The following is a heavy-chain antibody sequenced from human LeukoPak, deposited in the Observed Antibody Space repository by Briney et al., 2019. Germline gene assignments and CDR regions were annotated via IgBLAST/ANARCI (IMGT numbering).Heavy chain of an antibody. CDR2: IFYTGSI. CDR3: ARGVVVVAAAYSYYAMDV. D-gene: IGHD2-15*01. CDR1: GGSISSYY. V-gene: IGHV4-59*01. J-gene: IGHJ6*02. Sequence: SETLSLTCTVSGGSISSYYWSWIRQPPGKGLEWIGHIFYTGSINYNPSLRGRVTISVDTSTNHFSLKLSSVTAADTAVYYCARGVVVVAAAYSYYAMDVWGQGTTVTVSS.